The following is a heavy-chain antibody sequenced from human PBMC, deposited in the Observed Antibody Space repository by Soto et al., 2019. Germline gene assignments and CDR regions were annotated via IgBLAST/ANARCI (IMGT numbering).Heavy chain of an antibody. V-gene: IGHV4-39*01. CDR2: IHYGGNA. D-gene: IGHD2-21*02. CDR3: ARVNVTLDL. Sequence: QLQLQESGPGLVGPSETLSLTCTVSGGSVNTYNLFWAWVRQPPGKGLEWIATIHYGGNAYYSPSLTTRFTISRDTSKNRVSRELRSVTAADTAVYYCARVNVTLDLWGQGTLVTVSP. CDR1: GGSVNTYNLF. J-gene: IGHJ4*02.